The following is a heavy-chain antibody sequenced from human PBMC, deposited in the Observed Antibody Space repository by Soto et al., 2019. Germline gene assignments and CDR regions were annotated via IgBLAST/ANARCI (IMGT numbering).Heavy chain of an antibody. V-gene: IGHV3-53*01. D-gene: IGHD4-17*01. Sequence: XXSLRLSCAASGFTVSSNYMRWVRQAPGKGLEWVSVIYSGGSTYYADSVKGRFTISRDNSKNTLYLQMNSLRAEDTAVYYCARDTLRGVFDYWGQGTLVTVSS. CDR3: ARDTLRGVFDY. CDR1: GFTVSSNY. J-gene: IGHJ4*02. CDR2: IYSGGST.